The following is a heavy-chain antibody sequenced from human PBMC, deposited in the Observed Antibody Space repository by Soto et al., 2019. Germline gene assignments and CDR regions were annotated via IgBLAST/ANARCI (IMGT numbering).Heavy chain of an antibody. J-gene: IGHJ6*02. Sequence: SVKVSCKASGGTFNSYAITWVRQAPGQGLEWMGGIIPIFGTANYAQKFQGRVTIIADESTSTAYMELSSLRSEDTAVYYCARAPTKHIVVVTPYYYYYIMDVWGQGTTVTVSS. CDR2: IIPIFGTA. CDR1: GGTFNSYA. CDR3: ARAPTKHIVVVTPYYYYYIMDV. V-gene: IGHV1-69*13. D-gene: IGHD2-21*02.